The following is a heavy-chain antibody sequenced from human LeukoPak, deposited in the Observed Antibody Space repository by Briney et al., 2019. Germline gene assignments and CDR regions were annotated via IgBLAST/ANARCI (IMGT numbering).Heavy chain of an antibody. Sequence: PGGSLRLSCAASGFTFRNYAMNWVRQDPGRGLEWVSSFSASTKDTYYADSVKGRFTISRDDSKNTLYLQMDSLRAEDTAVYYCARDLGIAARPVFDQWGQGTLVTVSS. J-gene: IGHJ4*02. V-gene: IGHV3-23*01. CDR2: FSASTKDT. CDR1: GFTFRNYA. CDR3: ARDLGIAARPVFDQ. D-gene: IGHD6-6*01.